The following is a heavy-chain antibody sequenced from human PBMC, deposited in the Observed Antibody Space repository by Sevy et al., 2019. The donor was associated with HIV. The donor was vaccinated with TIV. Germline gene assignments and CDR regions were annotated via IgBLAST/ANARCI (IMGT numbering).Heavy chain of an antibody. CDR2: IGTVGNT. CDR3: AKDHNLWSEGGFLHH. V-gene: IGHV3-13*01. D-gene: IGHD3-10*01. CDR1: GFTLSSYD. J-gene: IGHJ1*01. Sequence: GGSLRLSCAASGFTLSSYDMHWVRQSTGKGLEWVSAIGTVGNTFYADSVRGRFIISRENAKNTLYAQMNSLRAEDTAVYYCAKDHNLWSEGGFLHHWGQGTLVTVSS.